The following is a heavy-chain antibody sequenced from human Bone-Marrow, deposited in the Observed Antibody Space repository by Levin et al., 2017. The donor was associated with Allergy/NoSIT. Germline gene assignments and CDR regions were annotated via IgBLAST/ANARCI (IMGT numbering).Heavy chain of an antibody. CDR2: IYHSGST. V-gene: IGHV4-38-2*01. CDR3: ARRAYYYDSSGQKYWYFDL. D-gene: IGHD3-22*01. CDR1: GYSISSGYY. J-gene: IGHJ2*01. Sequence: SETLSLTCAVSGYSISSGYYWGWIRQPPGKGLEWIGSIYHSGSTYYNPSLKSRVTISVDTSKNQFSLKLSSVTAADTAVYYCARRAYYYDSSGQKYWYFDLWGRGTLVTVSS.